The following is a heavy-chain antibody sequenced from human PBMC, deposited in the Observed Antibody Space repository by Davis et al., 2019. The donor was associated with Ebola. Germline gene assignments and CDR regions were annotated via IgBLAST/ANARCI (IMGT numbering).Heavy chain of an antibody. V-gene: IGHV3-23*01. CDR3: AKSGLSFGVVKYHYGMDV. Sequence: PGGSLRLSSAASGFTFSSYAMSWVRQAPGKGLEWVSAISGSGGSTYYADSVKGRFTISRDNSKKTLYLQMNSLRAEDTAVYYCAKSGLSFGVVKYHYGMDVWGKGTTVTVSS. J-gene: IGHJ6*04. CDR1: GFTFSSYA. D-gene: IGHD3-3*01. CDR2: ISGSGGST.